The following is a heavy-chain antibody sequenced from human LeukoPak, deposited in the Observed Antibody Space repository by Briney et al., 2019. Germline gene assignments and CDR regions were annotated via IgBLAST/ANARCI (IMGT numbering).Heavy chain of an antibody. CDR1: GGSFSISTSHYN. CDR2: IYYSGTT. CDR3: ARRSPRTRSGSFRCFDY. Sequence: SETLSLTCTLSGGSFSISTSHYNWGWIRQPPGKGLEWVGTIYYSGTTYYNPSLKSRVTISAGTSENQLSLNLTSVTVADTAVYFCARRSPRTRSGSFRCFDYWGQGILVTVSS. D-gene: IGHD6-19*01. V-gene: IGHV4-39*01. J-gene: IGHJ4*02.